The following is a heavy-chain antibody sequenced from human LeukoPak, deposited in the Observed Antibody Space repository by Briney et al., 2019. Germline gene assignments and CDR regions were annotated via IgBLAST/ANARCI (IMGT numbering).Heavy chain of an antibody. Sequence: GASVKVSCKASGYTFTSYDINWVRQATGQGLEWMGWMNPNSGNTNYAQKLQGRVTMTTDTSTSTAYMELRSLRSDDTAVYYCARVVWYCSSTSCYTFDYWGQGTLVTVSS. D-gene: IGHD2-2*02. CDR2: MNPNSGNT. CDR1: GYTFTSYD. V-gene: IGHV1-18*01. CDR3: ARVVWYCSSTSCYTFDY. J-gene: IGHJ4*02.